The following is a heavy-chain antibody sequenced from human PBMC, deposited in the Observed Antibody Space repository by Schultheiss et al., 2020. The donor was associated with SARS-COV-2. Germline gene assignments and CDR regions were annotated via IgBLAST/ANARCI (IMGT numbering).Heavy chain of an antibody. CDR1: GFTFTSYG. D-gene: IGHD3-10*01. J-gene: IGHJ4*02. V-gene: IGHV3-23*01. CDR3: ARGGYYYGSGSYYSNFDY. Sequence: GGSLRLSCAASGFTFTSYGLSWVRQAPGKGLEWVSTISGSGGSTYYADSVKGRFTISRDNAKNSLYLQMNSLRDEDTAVYYCARGGYYYGSGSYYSNFDYWGQGTLVTVSS. CDR2: ISGSGGST.